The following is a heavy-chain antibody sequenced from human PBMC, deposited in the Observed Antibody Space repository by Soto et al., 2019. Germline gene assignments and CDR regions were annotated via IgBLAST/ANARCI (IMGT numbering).Heavy chain of an antibody. Sequence: EVQLLESGGGLVQPGGSLRLSCAASGFTFNTYAMSWVRQAPGKGLEWVSSISRSGRSTYYADSVKGRVTITRDNSESTLYLQMNRLRSEDTAVYYYTKERGMGDTACFHHWGQGVLVIVSS. J-gene: IGHJ1*01. D-gene: IGHD3-16*01. CDR2: ISRSGRST. V-gene: IGHV3-23*01. CDR1: GFTFNTYA. CDR3: TKERGMGDTACFHH.